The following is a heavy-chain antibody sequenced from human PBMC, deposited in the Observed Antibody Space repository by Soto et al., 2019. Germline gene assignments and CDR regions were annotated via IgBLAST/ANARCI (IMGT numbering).Heavy chain of an antibody. Sequence: QVQLQESGPGLVKPSETLSLTCTVSGGSISSYYWSWIRQPPGKGLEWIGYIYYSGSTNYNPSLKSRVTISVDTSKNQFSLKLSSVTAADTAVYYCARVRRLSHWYFDLWGRGTLVTVSS. J-gene: IGHJ2*01. CDR3: ARVRRLSHWYFDL. CDR1: GGSISSYY. V-gene: IGHV4-59*01. CDR2: IYYSGST.